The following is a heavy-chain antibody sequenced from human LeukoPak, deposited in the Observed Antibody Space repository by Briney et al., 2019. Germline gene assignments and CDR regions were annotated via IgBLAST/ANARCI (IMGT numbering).Heavy chain of an antibody. D-gene: IGHD3-9*01. CDR2: ISSSGSHI. Sequence: GGSLRLSCAASRFTFTTYSMNWVRQAPGKGLEWVSSISSSGSHIYYADSAKGRFSVSRDNGKNSLYLQMNSLRVEDTAVYYCARSIGSDWSPFDYWGQGTLVSVSS. CDR3: ARSIGSDWSPFDY. V-gene: IGHV3-21*01. J-gene: IGHJ4*02. CDR1: RFTFTTYS.